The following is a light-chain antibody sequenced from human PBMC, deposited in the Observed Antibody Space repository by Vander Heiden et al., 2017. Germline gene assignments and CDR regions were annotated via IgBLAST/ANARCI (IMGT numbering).Light chain of an antibody. V-gene: IGKV3-11*01. CDR3: QQRSNWPPGWT. J-gene: IGKJ1*01. CDR2: DAS. CDR1: QSVSSY. Sequence: EIVLTQSPATLSLSPGGRAPLPCRASQSVSSYLAWYQQKPGQAPRLLIYDASNRATGIPARFSGSGSGTDFTLTISSLEPEDFAVYYCQQRSNWPPGWTFGQGTKVEIK.